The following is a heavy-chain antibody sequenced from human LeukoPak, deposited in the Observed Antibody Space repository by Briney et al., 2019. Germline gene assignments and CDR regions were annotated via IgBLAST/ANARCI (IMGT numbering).Heavy chain of an antibody. Sequence: PGGSLRLSCVASGFTFSGSAMHWVRQASGKGLEWVGRIRSKANSYATAYAASVKGRFTISRDDSKNTAYLQMNSLKTEDTAVYYCTRPPWGYSSSSGDYWGQGTLVTVSS. V-gene: IGHV3-73*01. CDR1: GFTFSGSA. CDR3: TRPPWGYSSSSGDY. D-gene: IGHD6-6*01. CDR2: IRSKANSYAT. J-gene: IGHJ4*02.